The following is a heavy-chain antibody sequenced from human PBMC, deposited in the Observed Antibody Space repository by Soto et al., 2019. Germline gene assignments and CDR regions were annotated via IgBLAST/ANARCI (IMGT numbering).Heavy chain of an antibody. CDR3: AGRNSLASVSLNFRELSNYKWIDP. Sequence: QLQLQESGPGLVKPSETLSLTCTVSGDSITNSNYYWGWFRQPPGKGLEWIASIYYIGSTYYNPSLKSRVTIAADTSNNQFSLNLNSVTASDTAVYYCAGRNSLASVSLNFRELSNYKWIDPWGPGTLVTVSS. J-gene: IGHJ5*02. CDR2: IYYIGST. D-gene: IGHD3-16*02. V-gene: IGHV4-39*01. CDR1: GDSITNSNYY.